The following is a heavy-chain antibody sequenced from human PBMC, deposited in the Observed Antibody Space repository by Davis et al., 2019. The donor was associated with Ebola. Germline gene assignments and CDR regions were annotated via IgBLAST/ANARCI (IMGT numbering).Heavy chain of an antibody. Sequence: TVSCKGSESIFSFYWIGWVRQMPGKGLEWMGIIYPGDSDTRYTPSFQGQVTISVDKSINTAYLQWASLKASDTAMYFCAAYCGGDCGLDYWGQGTLVTVSS. CDR2: IYPGDSDT. CDR1: ESIFSFYW. CDR3: AAYCGGDCGLDY. V-gene: IGHV5-51*01. D-gene: IGHD2-21*02. J-gene: IGHJ4*02.